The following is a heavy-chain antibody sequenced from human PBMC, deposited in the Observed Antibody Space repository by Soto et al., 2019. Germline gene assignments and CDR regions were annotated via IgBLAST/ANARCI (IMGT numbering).Heavy chain of an antibody. CDR2: IYYSGST. CDR1: GGSISSGGYY. V-gene: IGHV4-31*03. Sequence: SETLSLTCTVSGGSISSGGYYWSWIRQHPGKGLGWIGYIYYSGSTYYNPSLKSRATISVDTSKNQFSLKLSSVTAADTAVYYCARDGMGHYYDSSGFLGFWFDPWGQGTLVTVSS. CDR3: ARDGMGHYYDSSGFLGFWFDP. D-gene: IGHD3-22*01. J-gene: IGHJ5*02.